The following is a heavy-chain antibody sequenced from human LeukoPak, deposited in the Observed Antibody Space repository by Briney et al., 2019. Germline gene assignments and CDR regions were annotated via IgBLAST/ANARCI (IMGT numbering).Heavy chain of an antibody. CDR2: ISSSSSYI. J-gene: IGHJ4*02. CDR3: ARAVATMVFDY. CDR1: GFTFSSYS. Sequence: PGGSLRLSCAASGFTFSSYSMNWVRQAPGKGLEWVSSISSSSSYIYYADSVKGRFTISRDNAKNSLYLQMNRLRAEDTAVHYCARAVATMVFDYWGQGTLVTVSS. D-gene: IGHD5-12*01. V-gene: IGHV3-21*01.